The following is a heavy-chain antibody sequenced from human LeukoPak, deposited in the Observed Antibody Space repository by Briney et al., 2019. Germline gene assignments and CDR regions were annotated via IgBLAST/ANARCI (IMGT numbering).Heavy chain of an antibody. CDR3: ARGTPTYCSSTSCYTHFQH. D-gene: IGHD2-2*02. V-gene: IGHV3-21*01. Sequence: GGSLRLSCAASGFTFSSYSMNWVRQAPGKGLEWDSSISSSSSYIHYADSVKGRFTISRDNAKNSLYLQMNSLRAEDTAVYYCARGTPTYCSSTSCYTHFQHWGQGTLVTVSS. CDR1: GFTFSSYS. J-gene: IGHJ1*01. CDR2: ISSSSSYI.